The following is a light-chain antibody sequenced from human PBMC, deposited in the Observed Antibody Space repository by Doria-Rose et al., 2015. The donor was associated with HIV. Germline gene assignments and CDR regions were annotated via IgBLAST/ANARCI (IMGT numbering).Light chain of an antibody. J-gene: IGKJ1*01. V-gene: IGKV3-20*01. CDR2: DGS. Sequence: EIVLTQSPGTLSLSPGERATLSCRASQGFSSTYLAWYQQKPGQAPSLLIYDGSTRATCIPDRFSASGSGTDFTLTINRLEPEDFALYYCHQYGTSWTFGQGTKVEI. CDR1: QGFSSTY. CDR3: HQYGTSWT.